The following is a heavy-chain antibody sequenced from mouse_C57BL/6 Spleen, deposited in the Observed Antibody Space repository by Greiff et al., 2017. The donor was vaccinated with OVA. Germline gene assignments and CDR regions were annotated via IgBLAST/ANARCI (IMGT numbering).Heavy chain of an antibody. V-gene: IGHV1-42*01. Sequence: VQLQQSGPELVKPGASVKISCKASGYSFTGYYMNWVKQSPEKSLEWIGEINPSTGGTTYNKKFKAKATLTVDKSSSTAYMQLKSLTSEDSAVYYCARDYYGSSYPWFAYWGQGTLVTVSA. CDR3: ARDYYGSSYPWFAY. J-gene: IGHJ3*01. CDR1: GYSFTGYY. D-gene: IGHD1-1*01. CDR2: INPSTGGT.